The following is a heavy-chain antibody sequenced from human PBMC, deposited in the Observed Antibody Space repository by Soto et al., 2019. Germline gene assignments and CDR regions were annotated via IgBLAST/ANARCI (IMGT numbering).Heavy chain of an antibody. J-gene: IGHJ4*02. CDR1: GFTFSSYW. Sequence: EVQLVESGGGLVQFGGSLRLSCAVSGFTFSSYWMHWVRQVPGKGLVWVSRIKGDGTNTGYADSVKGRFTISRDNVKNTLDLQMNSLRAEDTAVYYCARGLTGYYGFDYWGQGTLVSVSS. V-gene: IGHV3-74*01. CDR3: ARGLTGYYGFDY. D-gene: IGHD3-10*01. CDR2: IKGDGTNT.